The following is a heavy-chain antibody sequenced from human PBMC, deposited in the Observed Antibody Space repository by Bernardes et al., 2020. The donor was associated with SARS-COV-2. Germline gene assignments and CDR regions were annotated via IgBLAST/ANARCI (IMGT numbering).Heavy chain of an antibody. J-gene: IGHJ4*02. D-gene: IGHD2-15*01. CDR2: IKHSGST. CDR3: AREFPCSGGSCPGGN. CDR1: GGSSSGYY. Sequence: SETLSLTCAVYGGSSSGYYWRWSRQRPGKGLEWIGEIKHSGSTNYTPSPKSRVTISVATSKNQISLKLSSVTAADTAVYYCAREFPCSGGSCPGGNWGQGTLVTVSS. V-gene: IGHV4-34*01.